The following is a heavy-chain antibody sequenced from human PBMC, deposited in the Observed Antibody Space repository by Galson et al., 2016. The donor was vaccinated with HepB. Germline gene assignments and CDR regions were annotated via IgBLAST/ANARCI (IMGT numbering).Heavy chain of an antibody. Sequence: SVKVSCKASEGTFSSYVIHWVRQAHGQRLEWVGGIRPSAGTSQYAQKFQDRVTLTADETTSTVYMEVITLSFEETAVYFCARGGGITMTPWALEYWGQGTLVTVSS. J-gene: IGHJ4*02. CDR3: ARGGGITMTPWALEY. V-gene: IGHV1-69*13. CDR2: IRPSAGTS. D-gene: IGHD3-22*01. CDR1: EGTFSSYV.